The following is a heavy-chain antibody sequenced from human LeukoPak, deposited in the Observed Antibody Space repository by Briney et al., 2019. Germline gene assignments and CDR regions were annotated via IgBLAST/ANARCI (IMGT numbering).Heavy chain of an antibody. V-gene: IGHV3-30*02. Sequence: GGSLRLSCATSGFIFSSYGLHWVRQAPGKGLEWVAFIRYDGSDKYYADSVKGRFTISRDNSKNKVYLQMNSLRAEDTAVYYCAKDAWEVGATSEIDHWGQGTLVTVSP. CDR3: AKDAWEVGATSEIDH. D-gene: IGHD1-26*01. J-gene: IGHJ4*02. CDR1: GFIFSSYG. CDR2: IRYDGSDK.